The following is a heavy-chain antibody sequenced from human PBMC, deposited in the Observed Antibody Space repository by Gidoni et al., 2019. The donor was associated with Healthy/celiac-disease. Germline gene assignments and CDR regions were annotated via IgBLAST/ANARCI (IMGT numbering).Heavy chain of an antibody. V-gene: IGHV3-21*01. Sequence: EVQLVESGGGLVKPGGSVRLSCAASGFTFSSYSMNWVRQAPGKGLEWVSSISSSSSYIYYADSVKGRFTISRDNAKNSLYLQMNSLRAEDTAVYYCTVGQFPGRSSWGQGTLVTVSS. CDR1: GFTFSSYS. D-gene: IGHD1-26*01. CDR2: ISSSSSYI. CDR3: TVGQFPGRSS. J-gene: IGHJ5*02.